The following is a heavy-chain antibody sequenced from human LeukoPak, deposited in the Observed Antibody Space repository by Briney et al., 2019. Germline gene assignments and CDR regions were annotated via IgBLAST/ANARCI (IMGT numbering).Heavy chain of an antibody. CDR1: GYSCTSYW. Sequence: GESLKISRKGSGYSCTSYWIGWVRQMRGKGLEWMGIIYPGDSETRYSPSFQGQVTISAEKSISTPYLQWSSLKASDTAMYYCARVVGVTIDDGFDIWGQGTMVTVSS. CDR3: ARVVGVTIDDGFDI. V-gene: IGHV5-51*01. J-gene: IGHJ3*02. CDR2: IYPGDSET. D-gene: IGHD1-26*01.